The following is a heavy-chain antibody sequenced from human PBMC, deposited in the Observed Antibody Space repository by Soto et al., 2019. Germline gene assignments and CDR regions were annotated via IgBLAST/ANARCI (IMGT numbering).Heavy chain of an antibody. CDR1: GGSIISASYS. CDR3: AREDAARIERWFDA. CDR2: IYSCGST. D-gene: IGHD6-6*01. V-gene: IGHV4-31*11. J-gene: IGHJ5*02. Sequence: SETLSLTCAVSGGSIISASYSWNWIRQSPGRGLEWIGHIYSCGSTYYNPSLKSRVSISVATSNNQFSLKLTSVTAADTAVYFCAREDAARIERWFDAWGQGILVTVSS.